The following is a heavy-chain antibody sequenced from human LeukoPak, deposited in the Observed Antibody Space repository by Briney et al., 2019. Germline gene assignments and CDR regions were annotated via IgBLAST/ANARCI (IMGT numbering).Heavy chain of an antibody. CDR1: GGSISSGDYY. CDR3: ARDGIVVPAAGDFYYGMDV. CDR2: IYYSGST. J-gene: IGHJ6*04. V-gene: IGHV4-30-4*01. D-gene: IGHD2-2*01. Sequence: PSETLSLTCTVSGGSISSGDYYWSWIRQPPGKGLEWIGYIYYSGSTYYNPSLKSRVTISVDTSKNQFPLKLSSVTAADTAVYYCARDGIVVPAAGDFYYGMDVWGEGTTVTVSS.